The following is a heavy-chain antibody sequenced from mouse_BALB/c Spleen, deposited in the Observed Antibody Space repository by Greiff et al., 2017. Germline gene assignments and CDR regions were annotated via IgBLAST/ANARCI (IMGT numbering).Heavy chain of an antibody. CDR1: GFTFSSYT. CDR2: ISNGGGST. CDR3: ARRLHAMDY. V-gene: IGHV5-12-2*01. Sequence: DVKLQESGGGLVQPGGSLKLSCAASGFTFSSYTMSWVRQTPEKRLEWVAYISNGGGSTYYPDTVKGRFTISRDNAKNTLYLQMSSLKSEDTAMYYCARRLHAMDYWGQGTSVTVSS. J-gene: IGHJ4*01. D-gene: IGHD1-2*01.